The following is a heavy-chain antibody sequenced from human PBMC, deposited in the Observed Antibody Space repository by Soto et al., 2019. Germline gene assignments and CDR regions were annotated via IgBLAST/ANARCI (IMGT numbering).Heavy chain of an antibody. CDR3: AKQNYGGLRYYGMDV. D-gene: IGHD4-17*01. Sequence: GGCLRLSCAASGFTFSSYGMHWVRQAPGKGLEWVAVISYDGSNKYYADSVKGRFTISRDNSKNTLYLQMKSLRAEDTAVYYCAKQNYGGLRYYGMDVWDQGTTVTVAS. CDR2: ISYDGSNK. V-gene: IGHV3-30*18. CDR1: GFTFSSYG. J-gene: IGHJ6*02.